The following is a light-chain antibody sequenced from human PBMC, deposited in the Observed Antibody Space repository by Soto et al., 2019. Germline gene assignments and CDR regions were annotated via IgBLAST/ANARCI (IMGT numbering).Light chain of an antibody. CDR1: SSDVGGYNY. Sequence: QSALTQPRSVSGSPGQSVTISCTGTSSDVGGYNYVSWYQQHPGKAPKVMIYDVSKRPSGVPDRFSGSKSGNTASLTISGLQAEDEADYHCCSYAGSYTWVFGGGTKVTVL. J-gene: IGLJ3*02. CDR2: DVS. V-gene: IGLV2-11*01. CDR3: CSYAGSYTWV.